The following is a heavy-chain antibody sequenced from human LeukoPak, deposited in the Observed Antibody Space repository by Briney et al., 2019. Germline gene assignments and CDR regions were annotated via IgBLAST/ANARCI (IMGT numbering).Heavy chain of an antibody. J-gene: IGHJ4*02. CDR2: INPSGGST. D-gene: IGHD2-2*02. V-gene: IGHV1-46*01. Sequence: ASVKVSCKASGYTFTSYYMHWVRQAPGQGLEWMGIINPSGGSTNYAQKFQGRVTMTRDTSTSTVYMELSSLRSEDTAVYYCARAAVVPAAISFGDYWGQGTLVTVSS. CDR3: ARAAVVPAAISFGDY. CDR1: GYTFTSYY.